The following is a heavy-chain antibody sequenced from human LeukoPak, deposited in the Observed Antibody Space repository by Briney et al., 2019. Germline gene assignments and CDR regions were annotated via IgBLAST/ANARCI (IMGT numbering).Heavy chain of an antibody. CDR1: GGTFSSYA. CDR2: IIPIFGTA. V-gene: IGHV1-69*05. D-gene: IGHD3-9*01. J-gene: IGHJ4*02. CDR3: AREDYDILTGYYKGFDY. Sequence: ASVKVSCKASGGTFSSYAISLVRQAPGQGLEWMGRIIPIFGTANYAQKFQGRVTITTDESTSTAYMELSSLRSEDTAVYYCAREDYDILTGYYKGFDYWGQGTLVTVSS.